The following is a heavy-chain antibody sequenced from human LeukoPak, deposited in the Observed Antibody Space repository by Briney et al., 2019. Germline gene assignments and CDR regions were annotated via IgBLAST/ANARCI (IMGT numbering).Heavy chain of an antibody. D-gene: IGHD6-13*01. J-gene: IGHJ4*02. CDR3: ARGGSSGYGGRGYYFDY. CDR2: IYSSGST. V-gene: IGHV4-39*07. Sequence: SETLSLTCTVSGGSISSSYYYWGWIRQPPGKGLEWIGSIYSSGSTYYNPSLKSRVTISVDTSKNQFSLKLSSVTAADTAVYYCARGGSSGYGGRGYYFDYWGQGTLVTVSS. CDR1: GGSISSSYYY.